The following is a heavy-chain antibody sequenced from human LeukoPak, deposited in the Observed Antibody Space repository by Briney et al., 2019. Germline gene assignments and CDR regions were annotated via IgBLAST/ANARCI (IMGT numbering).Heavy chain of an antibody. D-gene: IGHD3-10*01. CDR1: EYAFTGYY. V-gene: IGHV1-2*06. Sequence: ASVKVSCKASEYAFTGYYMHWVRQAPGQGLEWMGRINPNSGGTNYAQKFQGRVTMTRDTSISTAYMELSRLRSDDTAVYYCARARGTSGSYFREDFDYWGQGTLVTVSS. J-gene: IGHJ4*02. CDR3: ARARGTSGSYFREDFDY. CDR2: INPNSGGT.